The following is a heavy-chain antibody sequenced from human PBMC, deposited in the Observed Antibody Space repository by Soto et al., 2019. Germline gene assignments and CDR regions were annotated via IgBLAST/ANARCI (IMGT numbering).Heavy chain of an antibody. Sequence: PSETLSLTCTVSGGSISSYYLSWIRQSAGKGLECIGRFHTNGNTNYNPSLKSRITMSEDTSKNQFSLKLSSVTAADTAVYYCAREVAAPLGWFDPWGQGTLVTVPS. D-gene: IGHD6-19*01. J-gene: IGHJ5*02. V-gene: IGHV4-4*07. CDR2: FHTNGNT. CDR1: GGSISSYY. CDR3: AREVAAPLGWFDP.